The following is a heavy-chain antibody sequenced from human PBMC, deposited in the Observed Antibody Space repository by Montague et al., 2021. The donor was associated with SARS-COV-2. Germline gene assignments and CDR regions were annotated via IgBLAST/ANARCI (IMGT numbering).Heavy chain of an antibody. CDR1: GFTFDDYA. CDR2: ISGDGGST. D-gene: IGHD3-3*01. CDR3: AKVGGHPETYYDFWGGYLRGYYYYYYMDV. Sequence: CAASGFTFDDYAMHWVRQAPGKGLEWVSLISGDGGSTYYADSVKXRFTISRDNSKNSLYLQMNSLRTEDTALYYCAKVGGHPETYYDFWGGYLRGYYYYYYMDVWGKGTTVTVSS. J-gene: IGHJ6*03. V-gene: IGHV3-43*02.